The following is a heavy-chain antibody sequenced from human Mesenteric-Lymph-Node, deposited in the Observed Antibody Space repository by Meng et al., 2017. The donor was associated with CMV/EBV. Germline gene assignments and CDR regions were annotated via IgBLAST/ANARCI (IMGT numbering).Heavy chain of an antibody. J-gene: IGHJ4*02. CDR2: IKQDGSEK. D-gene: IGHD6-13*01. CDR3: ARAGPYSSSRHWDY. V-gene: IGHV3-7*01. Sequence: GESLKISCAASGFTVSSNYMSWVRQAPGKGLEWVAKIKQDGSEKYYVDSVKGRFTISRDNAKISLYLQMNSLRAEDTAVYYCARAGPYSSSRHWDYWGQGTLVTVSS. CDR1: GFTVSSNY.